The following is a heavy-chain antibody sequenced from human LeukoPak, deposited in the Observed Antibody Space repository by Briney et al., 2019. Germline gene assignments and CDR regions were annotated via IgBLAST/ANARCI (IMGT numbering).Heavy chain of an antibody. CDR3: ARGRYYDSSGYSDFDY. V-gene: IGHV3-13*01. CDR1: GFTFSSYD. J-gene: IGHJ4*02. D-gene: IGHD3-22*01. Sequence: PGGSLRLSCAASGFTFSSYDMHWVRHATGKGLEWVSAIGTAGDTYYPGSVKGRFTISRENAKNSLYLQMNSLRAGDTAVYYCARGRYYDSSGYSDFDYWGRGTLVTVSS. CDR2: IGTAGDT.